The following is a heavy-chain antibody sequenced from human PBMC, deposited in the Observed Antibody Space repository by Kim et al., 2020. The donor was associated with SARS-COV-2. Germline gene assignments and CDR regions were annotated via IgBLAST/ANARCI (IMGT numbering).Heavy chain of an antibody. V-gene: IGHV1-2*04. Sequence: ASVKVSCKASGYTFTGYYMHWVRQAPVQGLEWMGWINPNSGGTNYAQKFQGWVTMTRDTSISTAYMELSRLRSDDTAVYYCARSNPPGLYVAVGSYGMDVWGQGTTVTVSS. D-gene: IGHD6-19*01. J-gene: IGHJ6*02. CDR2: INPNSGGT. CDR3: ARSNPPGLYVAVGSYGMDV. CDR1: GYTFTGYY.